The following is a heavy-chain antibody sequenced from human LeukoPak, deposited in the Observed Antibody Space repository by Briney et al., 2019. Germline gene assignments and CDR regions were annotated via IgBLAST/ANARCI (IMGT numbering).Heavy chain of an antibody. CDR2: IIAYSGNT. CDR3: ARDAMVRGALYYYYGMDV. D-gene: IGHD3-10*01. J-gene: IGHJ6*02. CDR1: GYTFTSYG. V-gene: IGHV1-18*01. Sequence: GASVKVSCKASGYTFTSYGISWVRQAPGQGLEWMGWIIAYSGNTNYAQKLQGRVTMTTDTSTSTAYMELRSLRSDDTAVYYCARDAMVRGALYYYYGMDVWGQGTTVTVSS.